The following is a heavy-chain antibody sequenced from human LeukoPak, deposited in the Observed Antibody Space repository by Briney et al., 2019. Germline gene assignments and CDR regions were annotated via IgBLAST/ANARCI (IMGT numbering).Heavy chain of an antibody. D-gene: IGHD6-6*01. Sequence: SETLSLTCTVSGGSITTNSYFWGWIRQPPGQGLEWIGNIYYSGSTYYNPSLKSRVTMSVDTSKNHFSLRLSSVTAADAAVYYCARVDYSSSSSGYYYYYMDVWGKGTTVTVSS. V-gene: IGHV4-39*02. J-gene: IGHJ6*03. CDR3: ARVDYSSSSSGYYYYYMDV. CDR2: IYYSGST. CDR1: GGSITTNSYF.